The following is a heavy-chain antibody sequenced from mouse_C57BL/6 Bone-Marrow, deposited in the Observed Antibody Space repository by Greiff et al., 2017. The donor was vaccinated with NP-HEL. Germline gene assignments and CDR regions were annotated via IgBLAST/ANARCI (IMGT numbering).Heavy chain of an antibody. CDR1: GYTFTSYW. D-gene: IGHD1-1*01. CDR3: ARYGYYYGSSYVWYFDV. CDR2: IYPGSGST. Sequence: QVQLQQPGAELVKPGASVKMSCKASGYTFTSYWITWVKQRPGQGLEWIGDIYPGSGSTNNNEKFKSKATLTVDTSSSTAYMQLSSLTSEDSAVYYCARYGYYYGSSYVWYFDVWGTGTTVTVSS. V-gene: IGHV1-55*01. J-gene: IGHJ1*03.